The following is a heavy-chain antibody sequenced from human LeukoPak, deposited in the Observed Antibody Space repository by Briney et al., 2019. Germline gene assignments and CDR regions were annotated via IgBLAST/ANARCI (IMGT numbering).Heavy chain of an antibody. J-gene: IGHJ5*02. CDR3: ARAGGVVVAASVWFDP. CDR2: ITPIFGTA. CDR1: LGTFSSYA. Sequence: ASLWVSCKASLGTFSSYATSWVRQGPGQRLEWMGAITPIFGTANSAQKFQGRVTITTDESTSTAYMELSSLGSEDTAVYYCARAGGVVVAASVWFDPWGEGTLVTVSS. D-gene: IGHD2-15*01. V-gene: IGHV1-69*05.